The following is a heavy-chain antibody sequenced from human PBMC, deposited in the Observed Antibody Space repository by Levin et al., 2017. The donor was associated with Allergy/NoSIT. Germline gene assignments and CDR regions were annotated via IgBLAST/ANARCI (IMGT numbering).Heavy chain of an antibody. Sequence: SVKVSCKASGGTFSSYTISWVRQAPGQGLEWMGRIIPILGIANYAQKFQGRVTITADKSTSTAYMELSSLRSEDTAVYYCARDRCSSTSCYYGGNNWFDPWGQGTLVTVSS. CDR3: ARDRCSSTSCYYGGNNWFDP. J-gene: IGHJ5*02. V-gene: IGHV1-69*04. CDR1: GGTFSSYT. CDR2: IIPILGIA. D-gene: IGHD2-2*01.